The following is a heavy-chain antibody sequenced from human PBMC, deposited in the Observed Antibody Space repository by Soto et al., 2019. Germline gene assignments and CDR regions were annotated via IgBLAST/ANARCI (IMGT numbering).Heavy chain of an antibody. CDR3: AKGWAALDR. Sequence: EVQLVESGGGLVQPGGSLRLSCAASGFTFSNYWMTWVRQAPGKGLEWVANMKEDGSQKNYLDSVKGRFTISRDNAKKSLYLQMDSLRDEDTATYFCAKGWAALDRWGQGALVTVSS. V-gene: IGHV3-7*01. CDR1: GFTFSNYW. CDR2: MKEDGSQK. J-gene: IGHJ5*02. D-gene: IGHD2-15*01.